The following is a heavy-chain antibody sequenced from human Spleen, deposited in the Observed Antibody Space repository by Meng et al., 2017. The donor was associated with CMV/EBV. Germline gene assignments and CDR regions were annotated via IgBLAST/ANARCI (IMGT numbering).Heavy chain of an antibody. Sequence: LSGAACGFTFRIPGMSGDRRGPGKGLEWVSAISGSGGSTYYVDSVKGRFTISRDNSKYTLYLQMNSLRAEDTAVYYCAKGLADFDSWGQGTLVTVSS. CDR2: ISGSGGST. CDR1: GFTFRIPG. V-gene: IGHV3-23*01. CDR3: AKGLADFDS. J-gene: IGHJ4*02.